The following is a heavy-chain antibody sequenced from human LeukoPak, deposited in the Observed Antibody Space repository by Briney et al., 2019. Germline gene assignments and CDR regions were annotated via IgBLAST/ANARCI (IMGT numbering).Heavy chain of an antibody. CDR2: INHSGST. CDR1: GGSFSGYY. CDR3: ARASPLGLNWFDP. V-gene: IGHV4-34*01. J-gene: IGHJ5*02. Sequence: SETLSLTCAVYGGSFSGYYWSWIRQPPGKGLEWIGEINHSGSTNYNPSLKSRVTISVDTSNNQFSLKLSSVTAADTAVYYCARASPLGLNWFDPWGQGTLVTVSS. D-gene: IGHD3/OR15-3a*01.